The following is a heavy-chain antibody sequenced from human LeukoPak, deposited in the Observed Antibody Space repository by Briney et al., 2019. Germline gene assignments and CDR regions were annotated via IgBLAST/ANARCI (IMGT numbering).Heavy chain of an antibody. V-gene: IGHV3-23*01. CDR2: ISGSGGST. J-gene: IGHJ4*02. CDR1: GFTFSSNA. CDR3: ANDRPDPEISI. D-gene: IGHD2/OR15-2a*01. Sequence: PGGSLRLSCAASGFTFSSNAMTWVRQAPGKGLEWVSAISGSGGSTYYADSVKGRFTISRDNSKNTLYLQMNSLRAEDTAVYYCANDRPDPEISIWGQGTLVTVSS.